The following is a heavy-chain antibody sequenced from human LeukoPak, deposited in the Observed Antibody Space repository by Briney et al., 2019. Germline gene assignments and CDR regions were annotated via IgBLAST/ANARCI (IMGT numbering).Heavy chain of an antibody. Sequence: PGGSLRLSCAASGFTFSTYALSWAGQAPGKGLEWVPAFSVSGGSTYYADSVKGRFTISRDNSKNTLYLQMTGLRAEDTAVYYCAKHTIFGVVIPNWFDPGGQGTLVTVSS. CDR2: FSVSGGST. CDR1: GFTFSTYA. D-gene: IGHD3-3*01. J-gene: IGHJ5*02. V-gene: IGHV3-23*01. CDR3: AKHTIFGVVIPNWFDP.